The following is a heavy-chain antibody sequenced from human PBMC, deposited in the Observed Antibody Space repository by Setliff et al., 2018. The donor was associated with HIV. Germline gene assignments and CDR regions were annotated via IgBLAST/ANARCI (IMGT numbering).Heavy chain of an antibody. CDR1: GGSISSGSYF. J-gene: IGHJ6*02. Sequence: KTSETLSLTCTVSGGSISSGSYFWTWIRQPAGKGLEWIGRIYTSGSTNYNPSLKSRVTISVDTSKNQFSLKLSSVTAADTAVYYCARRPAGAVAGGYGMDVWGQGTTVTVSS. CDR3: ARRPAGAVAGGYGMDV. V-gene: IGHV4-61*02. D-gene: IGHD6-19*01. CDR2: IYTSGST.